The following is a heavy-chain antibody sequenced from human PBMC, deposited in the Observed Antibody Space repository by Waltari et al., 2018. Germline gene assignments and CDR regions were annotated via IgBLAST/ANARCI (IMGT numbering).Heavy chain of an antibody. CDR3: ARGRYVLLWFGAPFDY. Sequence: QVQLQQWGAGLLKPSETLSLTCAVYGGSFSGHYWSGIRQPPGKGLEWIGEINHSGSTNYNPSLKSRVTISVDTSKNQFSLKLSSVTAADTAVYYCARGRYVLLWFGAPFDYWGQGTLVTVSS. D-gene: IGHD3-10*01. V-gene: IGHV4-34*01. J-gene: IGHJ4*02. CDR1: GGSFSGHY. CDR2: INHSGST.